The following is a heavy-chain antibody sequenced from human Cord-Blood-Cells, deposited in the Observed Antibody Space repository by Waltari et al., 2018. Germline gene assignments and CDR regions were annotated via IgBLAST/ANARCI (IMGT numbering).Heavy chain of an antibody. CDR3: ARVMGIAAADYYYYYMDV. CDR2: INAGNGNK. Sequence: QVQLVQSGAEVKKPGASVKVSCKASGYTFTSYAMHWVRQAPGQRLEWMGWINAGNGNKKYSQKFQGRVTITRDTSASTAYMELSSLRSEDTAVYYCARVMGIAAADYYYYYMDVWGKGTTVTVSS. V-gene: IGHV1-3*01. J-gene: IGHJ6*03. CDR1: GYTFTSYA. D-gene: IGHD6-13*01.